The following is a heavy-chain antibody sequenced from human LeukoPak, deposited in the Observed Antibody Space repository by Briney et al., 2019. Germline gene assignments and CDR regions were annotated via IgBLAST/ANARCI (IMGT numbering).Heavy chain of an antibody. J-gene: IGHJ4*02. CDR2: IYYSGST. V-gene: IGHV4-39*07. CDR1: GGSISSSSYY. Sequence: SETLSLTCTVSGGSISSSSYYWGWIRQPPGKGLEWIGSIYYSGSTYYNPSLKSRVTISVDTSKNQFSLKLSSVTAADTAVYYCAREAPIVGAIYWGQGTLVTVSS. D-gene: IGHD1-26*01. CDR3: AREAPIVGAIY.